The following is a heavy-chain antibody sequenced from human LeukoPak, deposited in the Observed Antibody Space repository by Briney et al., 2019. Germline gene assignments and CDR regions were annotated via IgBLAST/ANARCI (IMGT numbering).Heavy chain of an antibody. Sequence: AGGSLRLSCAASGFTFSSYSMSWVRQAPGKGLEWVANIKQDGSEKYYVDSVKGRFTISRDNAKNSLYLQMNSLRAEDTAVYYCARDSVCSGGSCWSDAFDIWGQGTMVTVSS. CDR2: IKQDGSEK. V-gene: IGHV3-7*01. CDR3: ARDSVCSGGSCWSDAFDI. CDR1: GFTFSSYS. D-gene: IGHD2-15*01. J-gene: IGHJ3*02.